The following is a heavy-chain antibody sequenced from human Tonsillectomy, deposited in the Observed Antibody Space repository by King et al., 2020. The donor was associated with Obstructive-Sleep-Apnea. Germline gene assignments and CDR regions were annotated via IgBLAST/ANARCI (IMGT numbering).Heavy chain of an antibody. V-gene: IGHV4-59*01. J-gene: IGHJ4*02. CDR3: ARGHPIYDILTGYPEGFDY. D-gene: IGHD3-9*01. CDR2: IYYSGST. CDR1: GGSISSYY. Sequence: VQLQESGPGLVKPSETLSLTCTVSGGSISSYYWSWIRQPPGKGLEWVGYIYYSGSTNYNPSLTCQVTISVDTAKNQLSLKLSSVTAADTAVYYCARGHPIYDILTGYPEGFDYWGQGTLVTVSS.